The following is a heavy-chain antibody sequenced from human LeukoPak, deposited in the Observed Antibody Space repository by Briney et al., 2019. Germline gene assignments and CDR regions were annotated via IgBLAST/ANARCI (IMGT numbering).Heavy chain of an antibody. V-gene: IGHV3-23*01. J-gene: IGHJ4*02. CDR3: AKAYDSYYYGSGDDY. CDR2: ISGSGGST. Sequence: PGGSLRLSCAASGFTFSSYAMSWVRQAPGKGLEWVSAISGSGGSTYYADSVKGRFTISRDNSKNTLYLQMNSLRAEDTAVYYCAKAYDSYYYGSGDDYWGQGTLVTVSS. D-gene: IGHD3-10*01. CDR1: GFTFSSYA.